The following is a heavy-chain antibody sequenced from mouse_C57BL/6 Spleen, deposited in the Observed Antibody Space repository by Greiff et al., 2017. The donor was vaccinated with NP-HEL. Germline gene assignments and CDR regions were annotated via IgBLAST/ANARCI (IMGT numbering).Heavy chain of an antibody. CDR1: GYAFSSSW. V-gene: IGHV1-82*01. D-gene: IGHD3-2*01. Sequence: VQLQQSGPELVKPGASVKISCKASGYAFSSSWMNWVKQRPGKGLEWIGRIYPGDGDTNYNGKFKGKATLTADKSSSTAYMQLSSLTSEDSAVYFCAREGSRQLGRFAYWGQGTLVTVSA. CDR2: IYPGDGDT. J-gene: IGHJ3*01. CDR3: AREGSRQLGRFAY.